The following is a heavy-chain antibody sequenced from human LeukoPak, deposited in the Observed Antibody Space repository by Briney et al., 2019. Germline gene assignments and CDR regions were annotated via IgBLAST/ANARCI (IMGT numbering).Heavy chain of an antibody. Sequence: GGSLRLSCAASGFTFSSYSMNWVRQAPGKGLEWVSSISSSSSYIYYADSVKGRFTISRDNAKNSLYLQMNSLRAEDTAVYYCERDFGSGWSFDYWGQGTLVTVSS. CDR2: ISSSSSYI. CDR1: GFTFSSYS. D-gene: IGHD6-19*01. CDR3: ERDFGSGWSFDY. V-gene: IGHV3-21*01. J-gene: IGHJ4*02.